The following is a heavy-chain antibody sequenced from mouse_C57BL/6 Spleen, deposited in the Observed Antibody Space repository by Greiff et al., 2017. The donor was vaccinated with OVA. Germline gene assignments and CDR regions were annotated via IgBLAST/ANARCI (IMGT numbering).Heavy chain of an antibody. CDR3: ARGREYFDY. V-gene: IGHV1-66*01. CDR2: IYPGSGNT. CDR1: GYSFTSYY. Sequence: VMLVESGPELVKPGASVKISCKASGYSFTSYYIHWVKQRPGQGLEWIGWIYPGSGNTKYNEKFKGKATLTADTSSSTAYMQLSSLTSEDSAVHYCARGREYFDYWGQGTTLTVSS. J-gene: IGHJ2*01.